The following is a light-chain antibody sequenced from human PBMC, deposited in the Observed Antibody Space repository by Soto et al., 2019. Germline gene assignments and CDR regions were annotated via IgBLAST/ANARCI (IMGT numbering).Light chain of an antibody. Sequence: MQMTHFQSSLSSSVGDRVTVTCRASQGISNYLSWYQQKTGKVPTLLIYAESTLQSGVPSRFSGSGSGKDFTITISSLQPEDVATYYCQKYNSAPHTFGGVTKVAIK. J-gene: IGKJ4*01. CDR2: AES. CDR1: QGISNY. CDR3: QKYNSAPHT. V-gene: IGKV1-27*01.